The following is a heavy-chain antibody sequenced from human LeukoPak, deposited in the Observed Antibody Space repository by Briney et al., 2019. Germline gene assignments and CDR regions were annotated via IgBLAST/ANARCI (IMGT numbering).Heavy chain of an antibody. J-gene: IGHJ5*02. CDR3: ARAEGYDSTWFDP. CDR1: GGSFSGYY. V-gene: IGHV4-34*01. D-gene: IGHD3-22*01. CDR2: INHSGST. Sequence: KSSETLSLTCAVYGGSFSGYYWSWIRQPPGKGLEWIGEINHSGSTNYNPSLKSRVTISVDTSKNQFSLKLSSVTAADTAVYYCARAEGYDSTWFDPWGQGTLVTVSS.